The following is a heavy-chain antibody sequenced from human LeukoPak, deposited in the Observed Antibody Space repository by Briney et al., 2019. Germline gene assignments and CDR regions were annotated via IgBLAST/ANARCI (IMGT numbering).Heavy chain of an antibody. Sequence: PSETLSLTCTVSGGSVSSYYWSWIRQPAEKGLDWIGRIHTSGSTNYNPSLKSRVTMSVDTSKNQFSLKLSSVTAADTAVYFCARAPEFSSGWLLDSWGQGTLVTVSS. D-gene: IGHD6-19*01. CDR1: GGSVSSYY. CDR3: ARAPEFSSGWLLDS. J-gene: IGHJ4*02. V-gene: IGHV4-4*07. CDR2: IHTSGST.